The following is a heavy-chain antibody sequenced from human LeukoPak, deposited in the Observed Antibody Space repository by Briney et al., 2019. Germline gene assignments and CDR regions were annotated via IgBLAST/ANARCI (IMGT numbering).Heavy chain of an antibody. Sequence: SETLSLTCTVSGGSISSYYWSWIRQPPGKGLEWIGYIYYSGSTNYNPSLKSRVTISVDTSKNQFSLKLSSVTAADSAMYYCARRSKYGDYFDYWGQGTLVIVSS. CDR2: IYYSGST. D-gene: IGHD4-17*01. CDR1: GGSISSYY. J-gene: IGHJ4*02. V-gene: IGHV4-59*08. CDR3: ARRSKYGDYFDY.